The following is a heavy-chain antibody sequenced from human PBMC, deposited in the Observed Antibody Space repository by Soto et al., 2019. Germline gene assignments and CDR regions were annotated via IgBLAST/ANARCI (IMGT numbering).Heavy chain of an antibody. D-gene: IGHD2-15*01. V-gene: IGHV3-30-3*01. J-gene: IGHJ2*01. CDR1: GFTFSSYA. Sequence: QVQLVESGGGVVQPGRSLRLSCAASGFTFSSYAMHWVRQAPGKGLEWVAVISYDGSNKYYADSVKGRFTISRDNSKSTLYLQVNSLRAEDTAVYYCARDACSGGSCYLDWYFDLWGRGTLVTVSS. CDR2: ISYDGSNK. CDR3: ARDACSGGSCYLDWYFDL.